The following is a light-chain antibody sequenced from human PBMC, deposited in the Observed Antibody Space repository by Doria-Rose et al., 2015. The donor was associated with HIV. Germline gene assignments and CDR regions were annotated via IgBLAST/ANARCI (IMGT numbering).Light chain of an antibody. CDR1: QSFRSTY. V-gene: IGKV3-20*01. Sequence: TQSPGTLSLSPGERATLSCRASQSFRSTYLAWYQQNPGQAPSLLIYDGSTRATGIPDRFSASGSGTDFTLTINRLEPEDFALYYCHQYGTSWTFGQGTKVEI. CDR2: DGS. CDR3: HQYGTSWT. J-gene: IGKJ1*01.